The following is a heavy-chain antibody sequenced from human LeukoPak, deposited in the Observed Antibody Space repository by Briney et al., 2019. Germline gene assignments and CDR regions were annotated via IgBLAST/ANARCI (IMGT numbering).Heavy chain of an antibody. J-gene: IGHJ4*02. V-gene: IGHV1-2*02. D-gene: IGHD3-10*01. CDR3: AILWFGELNLAHFDY. CDR2: INPNSGGT. Sequence: ASVIISCSASGYTFTCYYLYWVREEPGPGLGRLGCINPNSGGTNYAQKFQGRVTMTRDTSISTAYMELSRLRSDDTAVYYCAILWFGELNLAHFDYWGQGTLVTVSS. CDR1: GYTFTCYY.